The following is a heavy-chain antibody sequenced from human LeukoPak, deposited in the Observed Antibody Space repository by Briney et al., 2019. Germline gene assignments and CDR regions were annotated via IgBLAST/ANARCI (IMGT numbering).Heavy chain of an antibody. CDR1: GDSISSGNYY. Sequence: SQTLSLTCSVSGDSISSGNYYWTWIRQPPGKGLEWIGYIYYSGSTFYNPSLKSRVTISVDTSKNEFSLKLSSVTAADTAVYYCAREFWSGSYSDKWGQGTLVTVSS. V-gene: IGHV4-30-4*01. CDR3: AREFWSGSYSDK. CDR2: IYYSGST. J-gene: IGHJ4*02. D-gene: IGHD3-3*01.